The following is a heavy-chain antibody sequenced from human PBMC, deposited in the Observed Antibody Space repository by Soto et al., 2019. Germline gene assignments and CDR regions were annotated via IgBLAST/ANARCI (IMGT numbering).Heavy chain of an antibody. CDR1: GFTFSSYS. CDR2: ISSSSSYI. V-gene: IGHV3-21*01. J-gene: IGHJ6*02. Sequence: VGSLRLSCAASGFTFSSYSMNWVRQAPGKGLEWVSSISSSSSYIYYADSVKGRFTISRDNAKNSLYLQMNSLRAEDTAVYYCARAGGDFYYYYYGMDVWGQGTTVTVSS. D-gene: IGHD2-21*02. CDR3: ARAGGDFYYYYYGMDV.